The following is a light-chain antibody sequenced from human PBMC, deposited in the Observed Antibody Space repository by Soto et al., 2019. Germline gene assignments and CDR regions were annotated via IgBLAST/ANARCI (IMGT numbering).Light chain of an antibody. V-gene: IGKV1-9*01. J-gene: IGKJ3*01. CDR1: QGIINY. CDR2: AAS. Sequence: IQLTQSPSSLSASVGDRVTITCRASQGIINYLAWYQQKPGKAPKLLIYAASTLQSRVPSRFGGSGSRTDFTLTVSSRQPEDFATYYCQQLCMYPPTFGPGTKVDIK. CDR3: QQLCMYPPT.